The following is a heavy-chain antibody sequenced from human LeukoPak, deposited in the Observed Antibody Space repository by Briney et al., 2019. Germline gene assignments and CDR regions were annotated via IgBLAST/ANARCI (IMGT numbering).Heavy chain of an antibody. V-gene: IGHV4-4*07. CDR3: ARNYYDNRGEAFDI. D-gene: IGHD3-22*01. CDR1: GASISGYY. Sequence: PSETLSLTCSISGASISGYYWSWIRQPAGEGLEWIGRIYSSGITNYNPSLKSRVTMSVDTSKNHFSLKLTSVTAADTAFYYCARNYYDNRGEAFDIWGQGTMVTVSS. CDR2: IYSSGIT. J-gene: IGHJ3*02.